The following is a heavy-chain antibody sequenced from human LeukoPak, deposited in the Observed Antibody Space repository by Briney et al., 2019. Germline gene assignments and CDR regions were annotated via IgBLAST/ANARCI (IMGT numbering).Heavy chain of an antibody. CDR1: GFTFSSHW. J-gene: IGHJ4*02. CDR3: TRGPSVGDLSLFDY. Sequence: PGGSLRLSCAGSGFTFSSHWIGWVRQAPGKGLEWVGFIRSKAYGGTTEYAASVKGRFTISRDDSKSIAYLQMNSLKTEDTAVYYCTRGPSVGDLSLFDYWGQGTLVTVSS. D-gene: IGHD4-17*01. V-gene: IGHV3-49*04. CDR2: IRSKAYGGTT.